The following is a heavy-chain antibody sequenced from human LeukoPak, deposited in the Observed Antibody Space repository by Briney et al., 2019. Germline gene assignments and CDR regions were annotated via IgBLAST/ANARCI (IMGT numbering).Heavy chain of an antibody. CDR1: GFTFSSYA. CDR3: AKEGYSSSWFDPYNWFDP. CDR2: ISGSGGST. V-gene: IGHV3-23*01. Sequence: PGGSLRLSCAASGFTFSSYAMSWVRQAPGKGLEWVSAISGSGGSTYYADSVKGRFTISRDNSKNTLYLQMNSLRAEDTAVYYCAKEGYSSSWFDPYNWFDPWGQGALVTVSS. J-gene: IGHJ5*02. D-gene: IGHD6-13*01.